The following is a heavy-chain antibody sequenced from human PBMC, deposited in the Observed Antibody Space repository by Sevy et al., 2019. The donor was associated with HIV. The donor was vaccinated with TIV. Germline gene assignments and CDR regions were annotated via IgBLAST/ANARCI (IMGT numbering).Heavy chain of an antibody. J-gene: IGHJ4*02. CDR3: ARGAWGGIDY. CDR1: ELTFSTYE. V-gene: IGHV3-48*03. CDR2: ISSSGSTI. Sequence: GGSLRLSCAASELTFSTYEMNWVRQAPGKGLEGVSYISSSGSTIYYADSVKGRFTFSRDNAKNSLYLQMNSLRAEDTAVYYCARGAWGGIDYWGQGTLVTVSS. D-gene: IGHD3-16*01.